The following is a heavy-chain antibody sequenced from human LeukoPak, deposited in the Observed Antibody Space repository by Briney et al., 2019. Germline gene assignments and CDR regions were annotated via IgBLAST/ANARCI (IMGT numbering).Heavy chain of an antibody. J-gene: IGHJ3*02. CDR1: GYTFTSYD. CDR2: INPNSGGT. Sequence: ASVKVSCKASGYTFTSYDINWVRQAPGQGLEWMGWINPNSGGTNYAQKFQGRVTMTRDTSISTAYMELSRLRSDDTAVYYCARPLGYCSGGSCYDHDAFDIWGQGTMVTVSS. V-gene: IGHV1-2*02. D-gene: IGHD2-15*01. CDR3: ARPLGYCSGGSCYDHDAFDI.